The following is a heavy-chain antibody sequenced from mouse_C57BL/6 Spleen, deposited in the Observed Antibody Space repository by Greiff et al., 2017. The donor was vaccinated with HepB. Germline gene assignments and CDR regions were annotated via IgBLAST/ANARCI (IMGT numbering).Heavy chain of an antibody. CDR2: IRLKSDNYAT. J-gene: IGHJ1*03. V-gene: IGHV6-3*01. CDR1: GFTFSNYW. Sequence: EVHLVESGGGLVQPGGSMKLSCVASGFTFSNYWMNWVRQSPEKGLEWVAQIRLKSDNYATHYAESVKGRFTISRDDSKSSVYLQMNNLRAEDTGIYYCTGLRYFDVWGTGTTVTVSS. CDR3: TGLRYFDV.